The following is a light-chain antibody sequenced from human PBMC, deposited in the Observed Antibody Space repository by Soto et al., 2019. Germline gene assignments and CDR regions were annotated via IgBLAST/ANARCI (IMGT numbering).Light chain of an antibody. J-gene: IGKJ2*01. CDR1: QTVFHTSYKKDF. CDR2: WAS. Sequence: DIVMTQSPDSLSVSLGERATINCKSSQTVFHTSYKKDFLAWYQQKAGQPPKLLFYWASTRESGVPARFSVGGSGTDFSLTISSLQPEDVAVYYCQQYYSSVTFGQGTKLEIK. V-gene: IGKV4-1*01. CDR3: QQYYSSVT.